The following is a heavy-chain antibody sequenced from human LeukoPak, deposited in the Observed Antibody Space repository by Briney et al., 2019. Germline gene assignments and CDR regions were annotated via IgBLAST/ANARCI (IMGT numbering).Heavy chain of an antibody. J-gene: IGHJ4*02. CDR1: GYSISSGYY. D-gene: IGHD3-9*01. Sequence: SETLSLTCTVSGYSISSGYYWGWIRPPPGKGLEWIGSIYHSGSTYYNPSLKSRVTISVDTSKNQFSLKLSSVTAADTAVYYCASGKRYYDILTGLRYYFDYWGQGTLVTVSS. CDR3: ASGKRYYDILTGLRYYFDY. CDR2: IYHSGST. V-gene: IGHV4-38-2*02.